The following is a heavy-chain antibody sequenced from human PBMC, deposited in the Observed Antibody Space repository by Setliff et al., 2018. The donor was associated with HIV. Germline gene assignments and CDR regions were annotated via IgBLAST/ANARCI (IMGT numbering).Heavy chain of an antibody. CDR3: ARVLAVAGTDPPGDY. D-gene: IGHD6-19*01. V-gene: IGHV3-20*04. CDR2: TNWDGSST. CDR1: GFNLVDYG. J-gene: IGHJ4*02. Sequence: GGSLRLSCAASGFNLVDYGMSWVRQAPGKGLEWVSGTNWDGSSTHYADSVKGRFTLSRDNAKNCVYLHMNSLRAEDTALYYCARVLAVAGTDPPGDYWGQGTLGTVSS.